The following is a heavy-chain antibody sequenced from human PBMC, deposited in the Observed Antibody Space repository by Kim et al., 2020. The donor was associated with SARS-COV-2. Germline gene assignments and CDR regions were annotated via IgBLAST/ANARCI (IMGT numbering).Heavy chain of an antibody. V-gene: IGHV1-18*01. J-gene: IGHJ6*02. CDR3: ASGSTLWFGELLLRGGPYYYYGMDV. CDR1: GYTFTSYG. CDR2: ISAYNGNT. Sequence: ASVKVSCKASGYTFTSYGISWVRQAPGQGLEWMGWISAYNGNTNYAQKLQGRVTMTTDTSTSTAYMELRSLRSDDTAVYYCASGSTLWFGELLLRGGPYYYYGMDVWGQGTTVTVSS. D-gene: IGHD3-10*01.